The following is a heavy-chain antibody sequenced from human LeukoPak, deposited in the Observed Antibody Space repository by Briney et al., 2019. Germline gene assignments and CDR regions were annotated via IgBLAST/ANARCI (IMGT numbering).Heavy chain of an antibody. D-gene: IGHD6-19*01. CDR3: ARGKLVAVAGSNYYGMDV. Sequence: PSQTLSLTCTVSGGSISSGDYYWSWIRQPPGKGLEWIGYIYYSGSTYYNPSLKSRVTISVDTSKNQFSLKLSSVTAADTAVYYCARGKLVAVAGSNYYGMDVWGQGTTVTVSS. CDR2: IYYSGST. J-gene: IGHJ6*02. CDR1: GGSISSGDYY. V-gene: IGHV4-30-4*01.